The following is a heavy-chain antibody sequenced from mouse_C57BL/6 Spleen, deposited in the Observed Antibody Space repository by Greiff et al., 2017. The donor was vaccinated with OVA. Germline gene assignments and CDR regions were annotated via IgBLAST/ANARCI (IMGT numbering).Heavy chain of an antibody. Sequence: VKLQESGPELVRPGVSVKISCKGSGYTFTDYAMHWVKQSHAKSLEWIGVISTYYGDASYNQKFKDKATMTVDKSSSTAYMELARLTSEDSAVYYCARSTTVVATDYYAMDYWGQGTSVTVSS. J-gene: IGHJ4*01. CDR2: ISTYYGDA. CDR3: ARSTTVVATDYYAMDY. D-gene: IGHD1-1*01. V-gene: IGHV1-67*01. CDR1: GYTFTDYA.